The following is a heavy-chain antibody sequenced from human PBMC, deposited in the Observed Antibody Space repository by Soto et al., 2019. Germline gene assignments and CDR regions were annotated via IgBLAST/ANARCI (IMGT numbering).Heavy chain of an antibody. J-gene: IGHJ4*02. CDR3: AKANIGDYGSGSYYL. Sequence: QVQLVESGGGVVQPGRSLRLSCAASGFTFSSYGMHWVRQAPGKGLEWVAVIWYDGSNKYYADSVKGRFTISRDNSKNTLYQEINSVRGEDTAVYYCAKANIGDYGSGSYYLWCQGTLVTVSS. V-gene: IGHV3-33*06. D-gene: IGHD3-10*01. CDR1: GFTFSSYG. CDR2: IWYDGSNK.